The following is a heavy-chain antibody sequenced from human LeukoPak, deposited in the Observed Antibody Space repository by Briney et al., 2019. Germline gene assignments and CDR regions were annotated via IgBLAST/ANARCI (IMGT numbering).Heavy chain of an antibody. CDR1: GYIFTSRG. Sequence: ASVKVSCKASGYIFTSRGITWVRQAPGQGLEWMGWISAYSGNTNYAQNVQGRVTVTRDTSTSTAYMELRSLRSDDTAVYFCARDLPGAAVEGTTRGMDVWGQGTTVTVSS. CDR2: ISAYSGNT. V-gene: IGHV1-18*01. CDR3: ARDLPGAAVEGTTRGMDV. D-gene: IGHD6-19*01. J-gene: IGHJ6*02.